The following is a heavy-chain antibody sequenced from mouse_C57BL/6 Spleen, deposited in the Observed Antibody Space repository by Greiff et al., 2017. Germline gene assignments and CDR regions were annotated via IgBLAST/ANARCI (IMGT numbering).Heavy chain of an antibody. CDR1: GYSITSGYY. D-gene: IGHD2-2*01. V-gene: IGHV3-6*01. J-gene: IGHJ1*03. Sequence: EVQLQESGPGLVKPSQSLSLTCSVTGYSITSGYYWNWIRQFPGNKLEWMGYISYDGSNNYNPSLKNRISITRDTSKNQFFLKLNSVTTEDTATYYCARGYGYHWYFDVWGTGTTVTVSS. CDR3: ARGYGYHWYFDV. CDR2: ISYDGSN.